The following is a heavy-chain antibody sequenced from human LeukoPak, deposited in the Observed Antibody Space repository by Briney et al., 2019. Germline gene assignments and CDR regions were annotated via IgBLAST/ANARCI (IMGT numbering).Heavy chain of an antibody. CDR2: IYYSGST. CDR1: GGSISSGGYY. J-gene: IGHJ4*02. V-gene: IGHV4-31*03. D-gene: IGHD3-10*01. Sequence: SETLSLTCTVSGGSISSGGYYWSWNRQHPGKGLEWIGYIYYSGSTYYNPSLKSRVTISVDTSKNQFSLKLSSVTAADTAVYYCARDLYGSGSYFSHGGQGTLVTVSS. CDR3: ARDLYGSGSYFSH.